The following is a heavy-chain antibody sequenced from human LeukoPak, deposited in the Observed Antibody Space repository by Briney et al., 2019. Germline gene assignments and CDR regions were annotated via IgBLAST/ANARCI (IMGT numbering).Heavy chain of an antibody. CDR2: IYTSGST. Sequence: SETLSLTCTVSGGSISSGSYYWSWIRQPAGKGLEWIGRIYTSGSTDYNPSLTSRLTISVDTSKNQFSLKLSSVTAADTAVYYCARVASPMVRGSLSFDYWGQGTLVTVSS. CDR3: ARVASPMVRGSLSFDY. CDR1: GGSISSGSYY. J-gene: IGHJ4*02. V-gene: IGHV4-61*02. D-gene: IGHD3-10*01.